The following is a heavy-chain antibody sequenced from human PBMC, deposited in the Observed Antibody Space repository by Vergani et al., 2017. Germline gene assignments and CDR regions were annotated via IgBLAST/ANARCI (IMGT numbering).Heavy chain of an antibody. V-gene: IGHV3-74*03. CDR3: ARARCGGACFMSNWPDT. Sequence: EVQLVESGGGLVQPGGSLRLSCAASGFTLGQYWMHWVRQTPGTGLEWVSRVKSDGNSAMYADSVKGRFTISRDNSKNTLYLEMKSLRVEDTAVYYCARARCGGACFMSNWPDTWGQGTLVSVSS. D-gene: IGHD2-21*02. CDR2: VKSDGNSA. CDR1: GFTLGQYW. J-gene: IGHJ5*02.